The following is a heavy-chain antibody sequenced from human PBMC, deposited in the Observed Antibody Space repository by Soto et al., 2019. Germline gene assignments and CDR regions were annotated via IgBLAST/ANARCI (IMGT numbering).Heavy chain of an antibody. CDR3: ARRTGYSSSRYYYYGMDV. D-gene: IGHD6-13*01. CDR1: GGSFSGYY. CDR2: INHSGGT. V-gene: IGHV4-34*01. J-gene: IGHJ6*02. Sequence: SETLSLTCAVYGGSFSGYYWSWIRQPPGKGLEWIGEINHSGGTNYNPSLKRRVTISVDTSKNQFSLKLSSVTAADTAVYYCARRTGYSSSRYYYYGMDVWGQGTTVTVS.